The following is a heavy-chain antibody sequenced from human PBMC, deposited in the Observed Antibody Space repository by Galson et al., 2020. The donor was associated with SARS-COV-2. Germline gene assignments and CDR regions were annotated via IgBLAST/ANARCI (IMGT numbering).Heavy chain of an antibody. Sequence: PGGSLRLSCAASGFTFSSYWMHWVRQAPGKGLVWVSRINSDGSSTSYADSVKGRFTISRDNAKNTLYLQMNSLRAEDTAVYYCAREGVVVVPHFDYWGQGTLVTVSS. J-gene: IGHJ4*02. V-gene: IGHV3-74*01. CDR1: GFTFSSYW. CDR2: INSDGSST. CDR3: AREGVVVVPHFDY. D-gene: IGHD3-22*01.